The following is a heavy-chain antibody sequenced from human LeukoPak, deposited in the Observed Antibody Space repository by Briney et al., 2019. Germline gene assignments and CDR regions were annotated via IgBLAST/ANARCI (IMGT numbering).Heavy chain of an antibody. Sequence: GGSLRLSCAASGFTVSSNYMSWVRQAPGKGLEWVSVIYSGGSTYYADSVKGRFTLSRDISRNTLCLQRNSLRAEATAVYYCARDSGYSSSWYLDYWGQGTLVTVSS. V-gene: IGHV3-53*01. CDR3: ARDSGYSSSWYLDY. D-gene: IGHD6-13*01. CDR2: IYSGGST. CDR1: GFTVSSNY. J-gene: IGHJ4*02.